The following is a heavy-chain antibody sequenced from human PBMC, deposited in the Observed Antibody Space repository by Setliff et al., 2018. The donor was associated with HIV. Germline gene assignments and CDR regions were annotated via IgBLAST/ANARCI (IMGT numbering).Heavy chain of an antibody. J-gene: IGHJ4*02. CDR2: MNPSSGNT. V-gene: IGHV1-8*02. Sequence: ASVKVSCKASGYTFTNYDINWVRQATGQGLEWMGWMNPSSGNTGYAQKFQGRVSMTRDTSIGTAYMQLSGLRSGDTAVYFCARVDGAYNDNISDYWGQGTLVTVSS. CDR3: ARVDGAYNDNISDY. CDR1: GYTFTNYD. D-gene: IGHD1-1*01.